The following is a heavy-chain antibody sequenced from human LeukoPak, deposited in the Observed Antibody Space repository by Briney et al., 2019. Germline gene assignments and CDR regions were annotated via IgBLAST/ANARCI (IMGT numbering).Heavy chain of an antibody. J-gene: IGHJ3*02. D-gene: IGHD1-26*01. CDR3: AKPLLVGATRPDAFDI. Sequence: PGGSLRLSCAASGFTFSSNWMHWVRQAPGKGLVWVSRINEDGSTTNYADSVKGRSTIFRDNAKNTLYLQMNSLRAEDAAVYYCAKPLLVGATRPDAFDIWGQGTMVTVSS. CDR2: INEDGSTT. CDR1: GFTFSSNW. V-gene: IGHV3-74*01.